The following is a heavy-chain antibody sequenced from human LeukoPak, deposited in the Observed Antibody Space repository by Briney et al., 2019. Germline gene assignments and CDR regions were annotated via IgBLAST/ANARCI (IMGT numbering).Heavy chain of an antibody. D-gene: IGHD5-12*01. V-gene: IGHV4-34*01. CDR2: INHSGST. J-gene: IGHJ4*02. Sequence: SETLSLTCAVYGGSFSGYYWSWIRQPPGKGLEWIGEINHSGSTNYNPSLKSRVTISVDTSKNQFSLKLSSVTAADTAVYYCAGGLIVATITYYFDYWGQGTLVTVSS. CDR1: GGSFSGYY. CDR3: AGGLIVATITYYFDY.